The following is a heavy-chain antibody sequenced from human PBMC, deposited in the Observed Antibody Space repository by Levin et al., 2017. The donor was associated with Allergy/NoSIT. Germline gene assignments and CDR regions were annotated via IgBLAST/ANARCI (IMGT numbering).Heavy chain of an antibody. CDR3: ARLHFGSGYLPSDS. CDR2: INYSGST. V-gene: IGHV4-34*01. Sequence: SETLSLICTVYGSSFSGYYWTWIRQPPGKGLEWIGEINYSGSTNYSPSLKSRVTISVDTSKYQFSLRVSSVTAADTAVYYCARLHFGSGYLPSDSWGQGTLVTVSS. CDR1: GSSFSGYY. J-gene: IGHJ4*02. D-gene: IGHD3-3*02.